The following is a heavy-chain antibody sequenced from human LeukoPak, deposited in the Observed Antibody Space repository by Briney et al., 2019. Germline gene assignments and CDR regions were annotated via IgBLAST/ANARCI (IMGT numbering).Heavy chain of an antibody. Sequence: GASVKVSCKASGYTFTGYYMHWVRQAPGQGLEWMGWINPNSGGTNYAQKFQGRVTMTRDTSISTAYMELSRLRSDDTAVYYCARYYYDSSGYPNFGYWGQGTLVTVSS. CDR1: GYTFTGYY. D-gene: IGHD3-22*01. CDR3: ARYYYDSSGYPNFGY. V-gene: IGHV1-2*02. J-gene: IGHJ4*02. CDR2: INPNSGGT.